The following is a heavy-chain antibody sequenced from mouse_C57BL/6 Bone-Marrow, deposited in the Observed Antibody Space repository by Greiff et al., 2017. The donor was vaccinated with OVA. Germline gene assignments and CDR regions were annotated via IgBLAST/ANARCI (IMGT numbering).Heavy chain of an antibody. CDR3: ARDGNYRFAY. V-gene: IGHV1-18*01. Sequence: EVQLQESGPELVKPGASVKIPCKASGYTFTDYNMDWVKQSHGKSLEWIGDINPNNGGTIYNQKFKGKATLTVDKSSSTAYMELRSLTSEDTAVYYCARDGNYRFAYWGQGTLVTVSA. D-gene: IGHD2-1*01. CDR2: INPNNGGT. J-gene: IGHJ3*01. CDR1: GYTFTDYN.